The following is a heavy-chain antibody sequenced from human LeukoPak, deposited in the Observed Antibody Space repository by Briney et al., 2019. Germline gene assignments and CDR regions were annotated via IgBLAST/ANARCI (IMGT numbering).Heavy chain of an antibody. J-gene: IGHJ4*02. CDR1: GFTFSSYG. Sequence: PGGSLRLSCAASGFTFSSYGMSWVRQAPGKGLEWVSAISGSGGSTYYADSVKGRFTISRDNSKNTLYLQMNSLRADDTAVYYCAKCSAYYFDSSLSDYFDYWGQGTLVTVSS. V-gene: IGHV3-23*01. CDR2: ISGSGGST. CDR3: AKCSAYYFDSSLSDYFDY. D-gene: IGHD3-22*01.